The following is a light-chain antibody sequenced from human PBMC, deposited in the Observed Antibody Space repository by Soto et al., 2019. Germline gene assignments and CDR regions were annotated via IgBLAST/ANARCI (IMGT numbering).Light chain of an antibody. Sequence: EIVLTQSPGTLSLSPGERATLSCRASQSINSRYLAWYEQKPGQAPRLLLYGASSRATGILDRFSGSGSGTDFTLTISRLEPEDFAVYYCQQFGSSPGFTFGPGTKVDIK. CDR3: QQFGSSPGFT. CDR1: QSINSRY. CDR2: GAS. V-gene: IGKV3-20*01. J-gene: IGKJ3*01.